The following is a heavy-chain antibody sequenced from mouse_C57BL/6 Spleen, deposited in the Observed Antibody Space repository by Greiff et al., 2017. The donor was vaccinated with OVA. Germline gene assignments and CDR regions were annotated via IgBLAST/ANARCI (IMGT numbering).Heavy chain of an antibody. CDR1: GYTFTDYE. J-gene: IGHJ4*01. Sequence: VQLQQSGAELVRPGASVTLSCKASGYTFTDYEMHWVKQTPVHGLEWIGAIDPETGGTAYNQKFKGKAILTADNSSSTAYMELRSLTSEDSAVYYCTRGDYGSSYGAMDYWGQGTSVTVSS. D-gene: IGHD1-1*01. CDR2: IDPETGGT. CDR3: TRGDYGSSYGAMDY. V-gene: IGHV1-15*01.